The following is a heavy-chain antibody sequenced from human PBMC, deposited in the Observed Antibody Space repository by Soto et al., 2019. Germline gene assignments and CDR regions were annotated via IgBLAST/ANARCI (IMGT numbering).Heavy chain of an antibody. CDR1: GGSISSSSYY. Sequence: PSETLSLTCTVSGGSISSSSYYWGWIRQPPGKGLEWIGSIYYSGSTYYNPSLKSRVTISVDTSKNQFSLKLSSVTAADTAVYYCAPHSYGGSYSYWGQGTLVTVSS. D-gene: IGHD1-26*01. CDR2: IYYSGST. J-gene: IGHJ4*02. CDR3: APHSYGGSYSY. V-gene: IGHV4-39*01.